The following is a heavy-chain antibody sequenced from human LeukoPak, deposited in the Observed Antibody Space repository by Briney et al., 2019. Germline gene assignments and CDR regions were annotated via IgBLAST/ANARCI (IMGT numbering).Heavy chain of an antibody. Sequence: PSETLSLTCAVSGDSISSCYWSWIRQPPGKGLEWIGFISYSGSTNYNPSLKSRVTISVDTSKNQFSLKLSSVTAADTAVYYCARHRRRETAYSGFDYWGQGTRVTVSS. V-gene: IGHV4-59*08. CDR3: ARHRRRETAYSGFDY. D-gene: IGHD2-15*01. CDR1: GDSISSCY. CDR2: ISYSGST. J-gene: IGHJ4*02.